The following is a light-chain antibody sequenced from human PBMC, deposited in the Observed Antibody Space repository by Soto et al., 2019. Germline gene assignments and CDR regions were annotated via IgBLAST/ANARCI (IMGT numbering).Light chain of an antibody. CDR2: WAS. CDR1: QSVLYSSNNKNY. Sequence: DIVMTQSPDSLAVSLGEKATINCKSCQSVLYSSNNKNYLAWYQQRPGQPPKLLIYWASTRESGVPDRFSGSGSGTDFTLTITSLQAEDVAVYYRQQYESTPPTFGQGTKLEIK. CDR3: QQYESTPPT. J-gene: IGKJ2*01. V-gene: IGKV4-1*01.